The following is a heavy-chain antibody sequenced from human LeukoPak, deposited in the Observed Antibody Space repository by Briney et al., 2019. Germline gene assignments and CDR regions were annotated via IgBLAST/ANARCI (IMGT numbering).Heavy chain of an antibody. CDR1: GGSISSYY. Sequence: SETLSLTCTDSGGSISSYYWSWIRQPPGKGLEWIGYIYYSGSTYYNPSLKSRVTISVDTSKNQFSLKLSSVTAADTAVYYCASSKAVGAWLFDYWGQGTLVTVSS. J-gene: IGHJ4*02. V-gene: IGHV4-59*01. CDR2: IYYSGST. D-gene: IGHD6-19*01. CDR3: ASSKAVGAWLFDY.